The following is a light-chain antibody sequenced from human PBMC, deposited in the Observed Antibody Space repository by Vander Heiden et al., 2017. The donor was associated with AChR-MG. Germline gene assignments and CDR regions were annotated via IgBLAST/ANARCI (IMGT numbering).Light chain of an antibody. V-gene: IGKV3-15*01. J-gene: IGKJ1*01. CDR1: QSVGSN. CDR2: GAS. Sequence: EIVMTQSPATLSVSPGERATLSCRASQSVGSNLAWYQQKPGQAPRLLTFGASTRATGIPASFSGSGSGTEFSLTISSLQSEDFAVYYCQQYNNWRTFGQGTKVEIK. CDR3: QQYNNWRT.